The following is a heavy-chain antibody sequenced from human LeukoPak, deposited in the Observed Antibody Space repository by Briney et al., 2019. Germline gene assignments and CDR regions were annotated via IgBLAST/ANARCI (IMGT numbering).Heavy chain of an antibody. CDR1: GYTFTSYG. CDR3: ARLEDIVVVPAAISYYYYGTDV. J-gene: IGHJ6*02. Sequence: GASVKVSCKASGYTFTSYGISWVRQAPGQGLEWMGWISAYNGNTNYAQKLQGRVTMTTDTSTSTAYMELRSLRSDDTAVYYCARLEDIVVVPAAISYYYYGTDVWGQGTTVTVSS. V-gene: IGHV1-18*01. D-gene: IGHD2-2*01. CDR2: ISAYNGNT.